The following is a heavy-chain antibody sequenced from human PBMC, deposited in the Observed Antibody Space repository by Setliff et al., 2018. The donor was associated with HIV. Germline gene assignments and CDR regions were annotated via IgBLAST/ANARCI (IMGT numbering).Heavy chain of an antibody. CDR1: GGSLSSYY. CDR2: IYYSGST. V-gene: IGHV4-59*01. J-gene: IGHJ4*02. Sequence: PSETLSLTCTVSGGSLSSYYWSWIRQPPGKGLEWIAYIYYSGSTNYNPSLKSRVTISLDRSKNQFSLKLSSVTAADTAVYYCARTPSRGGFDYWGQGTLVTVSS. D-gene: IGHD3-16*01. CDR3: ARTPSRGGFDY.